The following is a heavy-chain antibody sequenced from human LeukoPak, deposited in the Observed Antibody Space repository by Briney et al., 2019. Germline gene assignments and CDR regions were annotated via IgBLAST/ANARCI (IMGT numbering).Heavy chain of an antibody. V-gene: IGHV1-2*02. CDR3: ARDRGDDFWGGFDY. Sequence: ASVKVSCKASGYTFTGYYIHWVRQAPGQGLEWMGWINPNSGAIDYAQRFQGRVTVTRDRSISTAYMQLSGLRSDDTAVYYCARDRGDDFWGGFDYWGQGTLVTVSS. CDR1: GYTFTGYY. D-gene: IGHD3-3*01. CDR2: INPNSGAI. J-gene: IGHJ4*02.